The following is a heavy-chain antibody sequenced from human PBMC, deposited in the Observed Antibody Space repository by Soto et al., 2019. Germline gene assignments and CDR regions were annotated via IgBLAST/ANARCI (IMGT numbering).Heavy chain of an antibody. CDR3: GKGDTIFGVVDD. CDR2: INNDATYR. V-gene: IGHV3-11*06. Sequence: PGGTLRLSCAGSGFTFSDYFITWIRQAPGKGLEWISYINNDATYRKYADSVKGRFTVSRDNAKNSVFLQMNSLRPEDTALYYCGKGDTIFGVVDDWGPGTLVTVSS. J-gene: IGHJ4*02. D-gene: IGHD3-3*01. CDR1: GFTFSDYF.